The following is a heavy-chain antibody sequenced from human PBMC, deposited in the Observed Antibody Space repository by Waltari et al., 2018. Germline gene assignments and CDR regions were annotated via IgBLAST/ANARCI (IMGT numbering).Heavy chain of an antibody. CDR3: ARDREASMASFYYYGLDV. J-gene: IGHJ6*02. D-gene: IGHD3-10*01. CDR2: INPYSGAT. CDR1: GYHFTAYY. V-gene: IGHV1-2*02. Sequence: QVQLVQSGAEVKKPGASVKVSCMASGYHFTAYYVHWVRQAPGQGLEWMGWINPYSGATNSAQKFQGRVTMTRDTSVSTAYMELRSLRSDDTAVYYCARDREASMASFYYYGLDVWGLGTTVIVSS.